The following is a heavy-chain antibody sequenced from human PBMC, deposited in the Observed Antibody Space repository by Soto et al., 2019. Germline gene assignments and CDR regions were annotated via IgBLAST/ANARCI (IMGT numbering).Heavy chain of an antibody. V-gene: IGHV3-30-3*01. CDR2: ISYDGSNK. CDR3: ARPLWRDDYNWGYFDL. Sequence: QVQLVESGGGVVQPGRSLRLSCAASGFTFSSYAMHWVRQVPGKGLEWVAVISYDGSNKYYADSVKGRFTISIDNSKNTLYLQMNSLRAEDTAVYYCARPLWRDDYNWGYFDLWGRGTLVTVSS. J-gene: IGHJ2*01. CDR1: GFTFSSYA. D-gene: IGHD4-4*01.